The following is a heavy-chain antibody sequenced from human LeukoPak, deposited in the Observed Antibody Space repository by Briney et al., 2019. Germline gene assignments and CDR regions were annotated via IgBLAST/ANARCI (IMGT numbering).Heavy chain of an antibody. J-gene: IGHJ4*02. Sequence: GGSLRLSCAASGFTFNNYWMHWVRQAPGKGLEWVSLLKTDGSRTNYADSVEGRFTISRDNTKNTLYLQMNGLRAEDTAIYYCSRDHPGSNSLNSWGQGTLVTVSS. V-gene: IGHV3-74*01. CDR1: GFTFNNYW. CDR3: SRDHPGSNSLNS. D-gene: IGHD4-11*01. CDR2: LKTDGSRT.